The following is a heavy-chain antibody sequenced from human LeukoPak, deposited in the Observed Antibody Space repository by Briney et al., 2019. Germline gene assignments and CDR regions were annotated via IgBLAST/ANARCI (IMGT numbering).Heavy chain of an antibody. CDR1: GYIFTSYD. V-gene: IGHV1-8*01. CDR2: MNPNSGNT. D-gene: IGHD2-2*01. J-gene: IGHJ5*02. Sequence: GASVKVSCKASGYIFTSYDINWVRQATGQGLEWMGWMNPNSGNTGYAQKFQGRVTMTRNTSISTAYMELSSLRSEDTAVYYCARSLDCSSTSCPRVVDPWGQGTLVTVSS. CDR3: ARSLDCSSTSCPRVVDP.